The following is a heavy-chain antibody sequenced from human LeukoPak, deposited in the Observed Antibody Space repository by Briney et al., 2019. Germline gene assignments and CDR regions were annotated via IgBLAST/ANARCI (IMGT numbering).Heavy chain of an antibody. CDR1: GFTFRSYS. D-gene: IGHD3-10*01. Sequence: PGGSLRLSCAASGFTFRSYSMNWVRQAPGKGLEWVASINSDSNYIYYADSVQGRFTISRDNAKNSLYLQMNSLRAEDTAVYYCAVAYYYGSGDAFDIWGQGTKVTVSS. J-gene: IGHJ3*02. V-gene: IGHV3-21*01. CDR3: AVAYYYGSGDAFDI. CDR2: INSDSNYI.